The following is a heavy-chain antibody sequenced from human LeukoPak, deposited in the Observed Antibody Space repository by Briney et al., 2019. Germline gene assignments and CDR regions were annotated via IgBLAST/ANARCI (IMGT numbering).Heavy chain of an antibody. V-gene: IGHV5-51*01. Sequence: GESLKISCKGSGYSFASSWIGWVRQLPGKGLEWMGIIYPDDSDTRYSPSFQGQVTISADKSISTAYLQWSSLKASDTAMYYCARQDKRKSPDYWGQGTLVTVSS. CDR3: ARQDKRKSPDY. CDR1: GYSFASSW. D-gene: IGHD1-14*01. J-gene: IGHJ4*02. CDR2: IYPDDSDT.